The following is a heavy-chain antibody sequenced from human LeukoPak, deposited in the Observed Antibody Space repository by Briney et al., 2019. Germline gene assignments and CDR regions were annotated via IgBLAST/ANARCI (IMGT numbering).Heavy chain of an antibody. CDR1: GLTFSSYA. D-gene: IGHD2-15*01. CDR2: ISGSGDNT. J-gene: IGHJ4*02. CDR3: AKDSSASCYSPLVY. Sequence: PGGSLRLSCAASGLTFSSYAMSWVRQAPGKGLEWVSVISGSGDNTYYADSVKGRFTISRDNSKNTLYLQMNSLRAEDTAVYYCAKDSSASCYSPLVYWGQGTLVTVSS. V-gene: IGHV3-23*01.